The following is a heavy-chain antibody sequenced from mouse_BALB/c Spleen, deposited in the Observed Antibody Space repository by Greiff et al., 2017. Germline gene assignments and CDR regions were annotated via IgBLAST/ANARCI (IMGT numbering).Heavy chain of an antibody. D-gene: IGHD1-1*01. CDR2: IDPANGNT. V-gene: IGHV14-3*02. CDR3: ARYGYAMDY. CDR1: GFNIKDTY. Sequence: EVKLMESGAELVKPGPSVQLSCTASGFNIKDTYMHWVKQRPEQGLEWIGRIDPANGNTKYDPKFQGKATITADTSSNTAYLQLSSLTSEDTAVYYCARYGYAMDYWGQGTSVTVSS. J-gene: IGHJ4*01.